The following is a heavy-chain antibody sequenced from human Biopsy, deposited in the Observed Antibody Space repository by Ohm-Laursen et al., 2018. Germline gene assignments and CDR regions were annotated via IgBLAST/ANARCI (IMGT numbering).Heavy chain of an antibody. V-gene: IGHV1-2*02. Sequence: ASVKVSCKASGYPFITYGISWVRQSPGQGLEWMGWVHPNSGATNSAEKFRGRVTLTRDTSIGAVYIELRRLKSDDAAVYYCARDRMTDVFGGPTRTDVFDSWGQGTPVTVSS. CDR3: ARDRMTDVFGGPTRTDVFDS. CDR2: VHPNSGAT. J-gene: IGHJ4*02. CDR1: GYPFITYG. D-gene: IGHD3-10*01.